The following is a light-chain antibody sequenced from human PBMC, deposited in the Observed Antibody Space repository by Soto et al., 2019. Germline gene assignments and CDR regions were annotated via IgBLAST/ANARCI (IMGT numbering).Light chain of an antibody. CDR1: QSVFSN. V-gene: IGKV3-15*01. J-gene: IGKJ1*01. Sequence: EIVMTQSPATLSVSPGERATLSCRASQSVFSNLAWYQQKPGQAPRLLIYGASTRATGIPARFSGSGSGTDFTLIISSLQSEDFAVYYCQQYNNWPPWTFGQGTKVEIK. CDR2: GAS. CDR3: QQYNNWPPWT.